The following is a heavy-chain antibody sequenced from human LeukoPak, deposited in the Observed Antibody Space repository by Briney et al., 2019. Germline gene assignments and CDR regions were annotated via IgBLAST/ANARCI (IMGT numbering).Heavy chain of an antibody. CDR1: GYTFTGYY. Sequence: ASVKVSCKASGYTFTGYYMHWVRQAPGQGLEWMGWINPNSGGTNYAQKFQGRVTMTRDTSISTAYMELSRLRSDDTAVYYCARMWIQLWYGYFDYWGQGTLVTASS. J-gene: IGHJ4*02. CDR3: ARMWIQLWYGYFDY. CDR2: INPNSGGT. D-gene: IGHD5-18*01. V-gene: IGHV1-2*02.